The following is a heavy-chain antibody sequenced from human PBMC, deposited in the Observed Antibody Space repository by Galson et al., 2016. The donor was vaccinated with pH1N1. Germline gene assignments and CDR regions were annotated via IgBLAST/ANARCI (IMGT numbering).Heavy chain of an antibody. V-gene: IGHV3-7*04. CDR2: IKEDGSVK. J-gene: IGHJ4*02. Sequence: SLRLSCAASGFTLTSYWMSWVRQAPGKGLEWVANIKEDGSVKYYVDSVEGRFTISRDNAKNSVYLQMNSLRAEDTAVYYCARAIAAAGSLWGQGTLVTVSS. CDR1: GFTLTSYW. CDR3: ARAIAAAGSL. D-gene: IGHD6-13*01.